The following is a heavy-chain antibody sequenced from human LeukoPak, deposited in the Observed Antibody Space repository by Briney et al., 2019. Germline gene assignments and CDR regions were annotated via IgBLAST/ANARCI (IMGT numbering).Heavy chain of an antibody. V-gene: IGHV3-23*01. CDR1: GLTFSSYV. J-gene: IGHJ1*01. CDR3: TGSYYYEYFQH. CDR2: ISGNGGST. Sequence: GGSLRLSCAASGLTFSSYVMNWVRQAPGKGLEWVSVISGNGGSTYYADSVRGRFTISRDNSKSTLYLQMNSLRAEDTALYYCTGSYYYEYFQHWGQGTLVTVSS. D-gene: IGHD2-15*01.